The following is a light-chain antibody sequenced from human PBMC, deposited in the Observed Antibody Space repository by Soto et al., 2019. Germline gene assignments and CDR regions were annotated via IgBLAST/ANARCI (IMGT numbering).Light chain of an antibody. V-gene: IGLV2-14*01. J-gene: IGLJ1*01. Sequence: QSVLTQPASVSGSPGQSITISCTGTSSDVGGYNYVSWYQQHPGKAPKLMIYEVSNRPSGVSNRFSGSKSGNTASLTISGRQAAAEADYYCSSYTRSSTLGFGTGTKLTGL. CDR3: SSYTRSSTLG. CDR1: SSDVGGYNY. CDR2: EVS.